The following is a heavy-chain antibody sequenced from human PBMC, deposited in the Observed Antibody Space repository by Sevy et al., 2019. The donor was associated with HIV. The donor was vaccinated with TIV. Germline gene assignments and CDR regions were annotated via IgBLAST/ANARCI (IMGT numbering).Heavy chain of an antibody. D-gene: IGHD4-17*01. CDR1: GVSISSGAYS. Sequence: SETLSLTCAVSGVSISSGAYSWNWIRQPPGKGLEWIGYIYHTGNTYYNPSLNSRITISLDRSKNQFSLRLSSVTAADTAVYFCARDGGTMTTPGSFDIWGQGTMVTVSS. V-gene: IGHV4-30-2*01. CDR3: ARDGGTMTTPGSFDI. CDR2: IYHTGNT. J-gene: IGHJ3*02.